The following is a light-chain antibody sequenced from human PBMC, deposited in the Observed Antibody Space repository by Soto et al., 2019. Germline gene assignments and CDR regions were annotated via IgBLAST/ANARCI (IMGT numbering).Light chain of an antibody. CDR1: QSVSSI. J-gene: IGKJ1*01. Sequence: EIVMTQSPATLSVSPGERATLSCRASQSVSSIVAWYQQKPGQAPRLLIYGASTRATGIPARFSGSGSGTEFTLTISSLQPDDFATYCCQQYNSYGTFGQGTKVDIK. V-gene: IGKV3-15*01. CDR2: GAS. CDR3: QQYNSYGT.